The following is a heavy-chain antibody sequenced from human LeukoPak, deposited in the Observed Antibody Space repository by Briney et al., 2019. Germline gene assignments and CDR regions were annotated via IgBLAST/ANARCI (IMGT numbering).Heavy chain of an antibody. Sequence: ASVKVSCKASGYTFTSYDINWVRQATGQGLEWMGWMNPNSGNTGYAQKFQGRVTMTRNTSISTAYMELSSLRSEDTAVYYRASRQMTTVPFDLWGRGTLVTVSS. J-gene: IGHJ2*01. V-gene: IGHV1-8*01. CDR1: GYTFTSYD. CDR3: ASRQMTTVPFDL. D-gene: IGHD4-17*01. CDR2: MNPNSGNT.